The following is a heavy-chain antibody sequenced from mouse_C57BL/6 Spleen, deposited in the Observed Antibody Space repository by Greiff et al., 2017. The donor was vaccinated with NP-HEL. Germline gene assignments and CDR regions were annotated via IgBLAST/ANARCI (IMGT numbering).Heavy chain of an antibody. Sequence: VQLQQSGAELVRPGTSVKMSCKASGYTFTNYWIGWAKQRPGHGLEWIGDIYPGGGYTNYNEKFKGKATLTADKSSSTAYMQFSSLTSEDSAIYYCARRDDYDAGWFAYWGQGTLVTVSA. J-gene: IGHJ3*01. CDR3: ARRDDYDAGWFAY. D-gene: IGHD2-4*01. CDR1: GYTFTNYW. V-gene: IGHV1-63*01. CDR2: IYPGGGYT.